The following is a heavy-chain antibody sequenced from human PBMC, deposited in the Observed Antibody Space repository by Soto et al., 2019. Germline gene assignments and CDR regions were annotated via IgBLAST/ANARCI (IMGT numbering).Heavy chain of an antibody. CDR3: ARVLGSGSYLGDAFDI. J-gene: IGHJ3*02. V-gene: IGHV1-69*01. CDR1: GGTFSSYA. Sequence: QVQLVQSGAEVKKPGSSVKVSCKASGGTFSSYAISWVRQAPGQGLEWMGGIIPIFGTANYAQKFQGRVTITADESTSTAYMELSSLRSEDTAVYYCARVLGSGSYLGDAFDIWGQGTMVTVSS. CDR2: IIPIFGTA. D-gene: IGHD1-26*01.